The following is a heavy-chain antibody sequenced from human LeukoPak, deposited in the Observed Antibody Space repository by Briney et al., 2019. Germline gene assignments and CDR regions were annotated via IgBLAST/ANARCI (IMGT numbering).Heavy chain of an antibody. Sequence: PGRSLRLSCAASGFTFSSYAMHWVRQAPGKGLEWVAVISYDGSNKYYADSVKGRFTISRDNSKNTLYLQMNSLRAEDTAVYYCAGEPIVTAGIVGYYWGQGTLVTVSS. CDR3: AGEPIVTAGIVGYY. J-gene: IGHJ4*02. D-gene: IGHD2-2*01. CDR1: GFTFSSYA. V-gene: IGHV3-30-3*01. CDR2: ISYDGSNK.